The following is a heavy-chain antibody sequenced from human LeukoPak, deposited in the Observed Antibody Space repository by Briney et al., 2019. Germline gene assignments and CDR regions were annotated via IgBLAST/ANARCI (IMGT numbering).Heavy chain of an antibody. CDR2: ISTSSSYI. Sequence: GVSLRLSCAASGFTFSSYSMNWVRQAPGKGLEWVSSISTSSSYIYYADSVRGRFTISRDNAKNSLYLQMNSLRAEDTAVYYCASEMIGYCSGGSCYPSDYWGQGTLVTVSS. D-gene: IGHD2-15*01. CDR1: GFTFSSYS. CDR3: ASEMIGYCSGGSCYPSDY. J-gene: IGHJ4*02. V-gene: IGHV3-21*04.